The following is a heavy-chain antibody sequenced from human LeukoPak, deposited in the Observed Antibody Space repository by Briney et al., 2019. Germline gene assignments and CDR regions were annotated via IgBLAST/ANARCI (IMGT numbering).Heavy chain of an antibody. D-gene: IGHD2-2*01. J-gene: IGHJ4*02. CDR1: GFTFSSYG. V-gene: IGHV3-33*01. CDR3: ARWDPQLAYNDY. Sequence: GGSLRLSCAASGFTFSSYGMHWVRQAPGKGLEWVAVIWYDGSNKYYADSVKGRFTISRDNSKNTLYLQMNSLRAEDTAVYYCARWDPQLAYNDYWGQGTLVTVSS. CDR2: IWYDGSNK.